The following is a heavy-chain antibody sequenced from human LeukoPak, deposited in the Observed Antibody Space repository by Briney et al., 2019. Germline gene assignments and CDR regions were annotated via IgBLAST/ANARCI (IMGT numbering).Heavy chain of an antibody. V-gene: IGHV1-69*05. CDR3: ATDILTGYSDY. CDR2: IIPIFGTA. CDR1: GGTFSSYA. Sequence: SVKVSCKACGGTFSSYAISWVRQAPGQGLEWMGRIIPIFGTANYAQKFQGRVTITTDESTSTAYMQLSSLRSEDTAVYYCATDILTGYSDYWGQGTLVTVSP. D-gene: IGHD3-9*01. J-gene: IGHJ4*02.